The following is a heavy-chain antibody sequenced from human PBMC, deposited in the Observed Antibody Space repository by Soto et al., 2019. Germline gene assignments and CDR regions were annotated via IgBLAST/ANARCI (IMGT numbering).Heavy chain of an antibody. CDR3: ERRRHRSHLRLPHDY. V-gene: IGHV1-18*01. J-gene: IGHJ4*02. CDR1: GYTFTSYG. D-gene: IGHD6-25*01. CDR2: ISAYNGNT. Sequence: ASVKVSCKASGYTFTSYGISWVRQAPGQGLEWMGWISAYNGNTNYAQKLEGRVTMTTDTSTSTAYMELRRLRSDDTAVYYWERRRHRSHLRLPHDYWCQGTLLTASS.